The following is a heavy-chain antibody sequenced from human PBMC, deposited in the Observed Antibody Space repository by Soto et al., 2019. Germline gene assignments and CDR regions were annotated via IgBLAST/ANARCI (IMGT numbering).Heavy chain of an antibody. CDR2: IKTNTEGGTT. CDR3: TTGSVEGV. J-gene: IGHJ6*02. Sequence: PGGSLRLSCAASGLTISNAWMNWVRQAPGKGLEWVGRIKTNTEGGTTDYAAAVKGRFTVSRDDSKNTLYLQMNSLKTEYTAVYYCTTGSVEGVWGQGTTVTVSS. CDR1: GLTISNAW. V-gene: IGHV3-15*07. D-gene: IGHD2-15*01.